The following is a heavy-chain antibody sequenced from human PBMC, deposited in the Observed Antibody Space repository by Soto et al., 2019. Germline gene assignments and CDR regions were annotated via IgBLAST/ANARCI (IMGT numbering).Heavy chain of an antibody. D-gene: IGHD3-22*01. Sequence: ASVKVSCKASGYTFTSYAMHWVRQAPGQRLEWMGWINAGNGNTKYSQKFQGRVTMTEDTSTDTAYMELSSLRSEDTAVYYCATEGSDFYDSSGYPQYYFDYRGQGTLVTGSS. V-gene: IGHV1-3*01. CDR2: INAGNGNT. J-gene: IGHJ4*02. CDR3: ATEGSDFYDSSGYPQYYFDY. CDR1: GYTFTSYA.